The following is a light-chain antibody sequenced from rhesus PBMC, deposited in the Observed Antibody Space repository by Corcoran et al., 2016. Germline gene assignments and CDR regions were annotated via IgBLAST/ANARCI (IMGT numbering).Light chain of an antibody. CDR2: RAS. Sequence: DIQMTQSPSSLSASVGDRVTITCRASQGISNWLAWYQQKPGKAPKLLNYRASNLETGIPSRSSGSGSGTDFTLTISSLQPEDIATYYCQQHDNSPWTFGQGTKVEIK. CDR3: QQHDNSPWT. J-gene: IGKJ1*01. CDR1: QGISNW. V-gene: IGKV1-69*01.